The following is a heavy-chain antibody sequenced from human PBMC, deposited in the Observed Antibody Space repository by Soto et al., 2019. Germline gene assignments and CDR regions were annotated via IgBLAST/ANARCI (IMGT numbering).Heavy chain of an antibody. CDR1: GGYISSGYYY. J-gene: IGHJ6*02. Sequence: SETLSLTCTVSGGYISSGYYYWSWIRQPPGKGLEWIGYIYYSGSTYYNPSLKSRVTISVDTSKNQFSLKLSSVTAADTAVYYCARHLEWLYYGMDVWGQGTTVTVSS. CDR3: ARHLEWLYYGMDV. CDR2: IYYSGST. D-gene: IGHD3-3*01. V-gene: IGHV4-30-4*01.